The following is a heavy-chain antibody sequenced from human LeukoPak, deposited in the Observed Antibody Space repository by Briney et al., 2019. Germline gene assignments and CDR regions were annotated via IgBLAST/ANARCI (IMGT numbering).Heavy chain of an antibody. V-gene: IGHV3-48*02. CDR3: ARGRGYFSY. D-gene: IGHD2-15*01. J-gene: IGHJ4*02. CDR1: GFTFITYS. Sequence: QPGGPLRLSGAASGFTFITYSMNGVRQAPGKGLGWASYISSSSNTIYYADSVKGQFTISRDNAKNSVYLQMSSLRDEDTAVYYCARGRGYFSYWGQGTLVTVSS. CDR2: ISSSSNTI.